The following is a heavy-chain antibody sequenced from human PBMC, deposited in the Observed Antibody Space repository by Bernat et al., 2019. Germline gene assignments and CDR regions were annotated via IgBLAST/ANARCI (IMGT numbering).Heavy chain of an antibody. V-gene: IGHV1-69*09. Sequence: QVQLVQSGAEMKKPGSSVKVSCKASGGTFSSYAISWVRQAPGQGLEWMGRIIPILGIVNYAQKFQGRVTITADKSTSTAYMELSSLRSEDTAVYYCARERVGSNVDTAMATDSWGQGTLVTVSS. D-gene: IGHD5-18*01. CDR1: GGTFSSYA. CDR3: ARERVGSNVDTAMATDS. J-gene: IGHJ4*02. CDR2: IIPILGIV.